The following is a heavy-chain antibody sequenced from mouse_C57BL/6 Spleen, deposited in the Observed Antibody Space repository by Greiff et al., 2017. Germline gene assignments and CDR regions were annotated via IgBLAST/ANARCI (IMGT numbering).Heavy chain of an antibody. V-gene: IGHV1-55*01. D-gene: IGHD2-4*01. CDR1: GYTFTSYW. Sequence: QVQLQQPGAELVKPGASVKMSCKASGYTFTSYWITWVKQRPGQGLEWIGDIYPGSGSTNYNEKFKSKATLTVDPSSSPAYMQLSSLTSEDSAVYYCAVYYDYDEGFAYWGQGTLVTVSA. CDR2: IYPGSGST. J-gene: IGHJ3*01. CDR3: AVYYDYDEGFAY.